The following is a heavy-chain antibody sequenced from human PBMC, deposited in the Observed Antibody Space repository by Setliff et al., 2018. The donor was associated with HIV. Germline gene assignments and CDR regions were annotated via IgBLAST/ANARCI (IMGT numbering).Heavy chain of an antibody. J-gene: IGHJ4*02. D-gene: IGHD3-16*01. V-gene: IGHV4-59*01. CDR3: ARGAYIKMNYCFDY. CDR2: ISYTGST. Sequence: SETLSLTCTVSGVSIENNFWSWFRQPPGKGLEWIGYISYTGSTNYDPSLKSRLTVVADTSKSQFSLKLTSVTAADTAVYYCARGAYIKMNYCFDYWGRGTLVTVSS. CDR1: GVSIENNF.